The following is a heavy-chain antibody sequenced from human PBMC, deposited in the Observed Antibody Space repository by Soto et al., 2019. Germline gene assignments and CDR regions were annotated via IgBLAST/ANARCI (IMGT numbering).Heavy chain of an antibody. D-gene: IGHD1-1*01. CDR2: ISYEGSNT. CDR3: ARVTPGNNLYYFSGLDF. J-gene: IGHJ6*02. V-gene: IGHV3-30-3*01. Sequence: QVHLVESGGGVVQPGRSLRLSCVASGFTFDTYGIHWVRQAPGKGLQWVALISYEGSNTYYADSVRGRFTISRDNSKNTLYLQMNTLRPEDMGLYYCARVTPGNNLYYFSGLDFWGQGTSVTVSS. CDR1: GFTFDTYG.